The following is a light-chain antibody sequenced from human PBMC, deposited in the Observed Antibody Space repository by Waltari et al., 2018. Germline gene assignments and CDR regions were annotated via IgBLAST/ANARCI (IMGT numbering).Light chain of an antibody. V-gene: IGKV4-1*01. CDR2: WAS. J-gene: IGKJ3*01. CDR3: QQYYSTPLT. Sequence: DIVMTQSPDSLAVSLGERATIICKSSQSVLYSSNNKNYLAWYQQKPVQPPKLLVYWASTRESGVPDRFSGSGSGTDFTLTINSLQAEDVAVYYCQQYYSTPLTFGPGTKVDIK. CDR1: QSVLYSSNNKNY.